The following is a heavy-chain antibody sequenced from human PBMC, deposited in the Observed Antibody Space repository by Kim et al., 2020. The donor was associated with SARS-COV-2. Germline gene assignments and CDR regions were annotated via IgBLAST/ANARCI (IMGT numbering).Heavy chain of an antibody. Sequence: SETLSLTCTVSGGSISSGDYYWSWIRQPPGKGLEWIGYIYYSGSTYYNPSLKSRVTISVDTSKNQFSLKLSSVTAADTAVYYCARDGMVLEWLLHSYGMDLWGQGTRVTVSS. J-gene: IGHJ6*02. CDR3: ARDGMVLEWLLHSYGMDL. CDR1: GGSISSGDYY. D-gene: IGHD3-3*01. CDR2: IYYSGST. V-gene: IGHV4-30-4*01.